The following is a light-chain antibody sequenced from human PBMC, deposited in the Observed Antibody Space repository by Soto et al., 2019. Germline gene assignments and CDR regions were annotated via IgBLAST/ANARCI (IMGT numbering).Light chain of an antibody. CDR2: EVT. V-gene: IGLV2-14*01. CDR3: SSYTSSSTYV. CDR1: GRDVGGYDY. J-gene: IGLJ1*01. Sequence: FALTQPASVSGSPWQSLTISCPGTGRDVGGYDYVSWYQHHPGKAPKVMIYEVTNRPSGVSNRFSGSKSGNTASLTISGLLAEDEADYYCSSYTSSSTYVFGTGTKVTVL.